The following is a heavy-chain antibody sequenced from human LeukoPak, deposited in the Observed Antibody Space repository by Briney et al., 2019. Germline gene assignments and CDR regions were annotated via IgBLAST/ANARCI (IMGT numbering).Heavy chain of an antibody. CDR1: GVSISAYY. J-gene: IGHJ4*02. V-gene: IGHV4-4*07. Sequence: SETLSLTCSVSGVSISAYYWSWIRQPAGKGLEWIGRIYPGESIYASENTNYNPSLKSRVTISVDTSKNQFSLKLSSVTAADTAVYYCATSGGIAAAGLDYWGQGTLVTVSS. D-gene: IGHD6-13*01. CDR2: IYPGESIYASENT. CDR3: ATSGGIAAAGLDY.